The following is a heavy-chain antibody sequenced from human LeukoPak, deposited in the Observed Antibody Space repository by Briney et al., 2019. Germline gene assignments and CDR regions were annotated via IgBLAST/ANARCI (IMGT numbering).Heavy chain of an antibody. CDR3: AADSGRLRLGESQNYYYMDV. CDR1: GYTFTCYY. D-gene: IGHD3-16*01. J-gene: IGHJ6*03. Sequence: ASVKVSCKASGYTFTCYYMHWVRQAPGQGLEWMGWINPNSGGTNYAQKFQGRVTITRDMSTSTAYMELSSLRSADTAVYYCAADSGRLRLGESQNYYYMDVWGKGTTVTVSS. CDR2: INPNSGGT. V-gene: IGHV1-2*02.